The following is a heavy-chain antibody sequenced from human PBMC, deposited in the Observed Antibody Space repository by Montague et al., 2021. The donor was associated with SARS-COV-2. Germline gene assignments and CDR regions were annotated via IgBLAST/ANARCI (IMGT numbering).Heavy chain of an antibody. CDR1: GGSVSSGSYY. Sequence: SETLSLTCTVSGGSVSSGSYYWSWIRQPPGKRLEWIGYINYSGSTNYNPSLKSRVTISVDMSRNQFSLKLRSVTAAATAIYYCARPGRAPVHYAMDVWGQGTTVTVSS. V-gene: IGHV4-61*01. CDR2: INYSGST. J-gene: IGHJ6*02. CDR3: ARPGRAPVHYAMDV.